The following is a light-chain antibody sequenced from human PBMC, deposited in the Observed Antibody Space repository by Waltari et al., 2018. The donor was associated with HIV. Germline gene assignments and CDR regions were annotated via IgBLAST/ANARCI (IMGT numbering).Light chain of an antibody. CDR1: RSDVGDYNY. Sequence: QSALTQPASVSGSPGQSITLSCTGTRSDVGDYNYVSWYQQHPGKAPKLIIYDVSNRPSGVSNRFSGSKSGNTASLTISGLQTEDEADYYCSSYTSSSTRVFGTGTKVTVL. CDR2: DVS. J-gene: IGLJ1*01. CDR3: SSYTSSSTRV. V-gene: IGLV2-14*01.